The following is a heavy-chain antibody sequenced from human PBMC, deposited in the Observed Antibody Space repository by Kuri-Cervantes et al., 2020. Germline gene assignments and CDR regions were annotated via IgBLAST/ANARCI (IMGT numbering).Heavy chain of an antibody. CDR1: GYTVTSYD. J-gene: IGHJ4*02. V-gene: IGHV1-8*02. CDR3: AREVAAAAGAFDY. Sequence: ASVKVSCKTSGYTVTSYDVNWVRQATGQGLEWMGWMNPNSGNTGYAQKFQGRVTMTMNTSISTAYMELRSLRSDDTAVYYCAREVAAAAGAFDYWGQGTLVTVSS. CDR2: MNPNSGNT. D-gene: IGHD6-13*01.